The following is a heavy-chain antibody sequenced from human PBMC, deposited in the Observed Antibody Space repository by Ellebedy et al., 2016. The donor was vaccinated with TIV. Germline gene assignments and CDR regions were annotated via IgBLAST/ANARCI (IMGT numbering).Heavy chain of an antibody. Sequence: GESLKISXKGSGYSFTSYWIGWVRQMPGKGLEWMGIIYPGDSDTRYSPSFQGQVTISADKSISTAYLQWSSLKASDTAMYYCARHGTWGKSGWQPFDYWGQGTLVTVSS. J-gene: IGHJ4*02. CDR2: IYPGDSDT. CDR1: GYSFTSYW. D-gene: IGHD6-19*01. CDR3: ARHGTWGKSGWQPFDY. V-gene: IGHV5-51*01.